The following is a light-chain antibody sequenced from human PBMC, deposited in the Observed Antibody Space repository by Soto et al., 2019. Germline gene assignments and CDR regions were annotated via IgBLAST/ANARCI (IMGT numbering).Light chain of an antibody. CDR3: QQRSNWPLT. CDR2: DAS. Sequence: EIVLTQSPATLSLSPGERATLSCRASQSVSSYLACYQQKPGQAHRLLIYDASNRATGIPARFSGSGSGTDFTLTISSLEPEDFAVYYCQQRSNWPLTFGGGTNVEIK. CDR1: QSVSSY. V-gene: IGKV3-11*01. J-gene: IGKJ4*01.